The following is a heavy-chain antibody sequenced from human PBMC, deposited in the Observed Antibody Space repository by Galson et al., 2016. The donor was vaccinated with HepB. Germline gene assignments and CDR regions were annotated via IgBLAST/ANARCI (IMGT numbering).Heavy chain of an antibody. CDR2: IFHSGNT. J-gene: IGHJ6*02. CDR3: AREYGGRAYYYYGMDV. D-gene: IGHD2-15*01. CDR1: GGSFRNYY. Sequence: TLSLTCAVYGGSFRNYYWTWMRQHPGKGLGWLGYIFHSGNTYYNPSLESRITISVDRSKSQFSLKLRSVTAADTAVYYCAREYGGRAYYYYGMDVWGQGTTVTVSS. V-gene: IGHV4-34*09.